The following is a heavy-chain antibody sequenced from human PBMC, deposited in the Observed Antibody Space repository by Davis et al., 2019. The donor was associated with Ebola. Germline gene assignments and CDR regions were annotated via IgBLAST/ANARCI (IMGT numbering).Heavy chain of an antibody. J-gene: IGHJ4*02. D-gene: IGHD3-22*01. CDR1: GYTFTSYD. CDR3: ARFNYYDSSGYLRYFDY. V-gene: IGHV1-8*01. Sequence: ASVKVSCKASGYTFTSYDINWVRQATGQGLEWMGWMNSNSGNTGYAQKFQGRVTMTRNTSICTAYMELSSLRSEDTAVYYCARFNYYDSSGYLRYFDYWGQGTLVTVSS. CDR2: MNSNSGNT.